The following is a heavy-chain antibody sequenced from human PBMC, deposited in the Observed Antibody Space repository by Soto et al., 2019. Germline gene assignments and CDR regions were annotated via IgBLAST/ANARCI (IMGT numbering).Heavy chain of an antibody. J-gene: IGHJ1*01. V-gene: IGHV1-18*01. CDR1: GYTFTSYG. CDR2: ISAYNGNT. Sequence: VQLVQSGAEVKKPGASVKVSCKASGYTFTSYGISWVRQATGQGLDWMGWISAYNGNTNYAQKLQGRVTMTTDTSTSTAYMEMRSLRSDDTAVYYCARVYVRGSYAEYFQHWGQGTLVTVSS. CDR3: ARVYVRGSYAEYFQH. D-gene: IGHD1-26*01.